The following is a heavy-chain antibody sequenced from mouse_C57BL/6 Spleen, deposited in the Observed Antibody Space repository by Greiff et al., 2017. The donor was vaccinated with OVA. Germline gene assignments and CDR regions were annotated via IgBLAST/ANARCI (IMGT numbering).Heavy chain of an antibody. Sequence: QVHVKQPGAELVKPGASVKLSCKASGYTFTSYWMHWVKQRPGQGLEWIGMIHPNSGSTNYNEKFKSKATLTVDKSSSTAYMQLSSLTSEDSAVYYCAREGDWYFDVWGTGTTVTVSS. CDR3: AREGDWYFDV. V-gene: IGHV1-64*01. CDR1: GYTFTSYW. J-gene: IGHJ1*03. CDR2: IHPNSGST.